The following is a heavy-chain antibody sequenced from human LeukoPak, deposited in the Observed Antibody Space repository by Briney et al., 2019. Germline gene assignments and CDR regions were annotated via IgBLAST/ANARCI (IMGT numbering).Heavy chain of an antibody. D-gene: IGHD3-22*01. CDR2: IYSGGDT. Sequence: GGSLRLSCAASGFTVNSNYMSWVRQAPGKGLEWVSVIYSGGDTYYADSVKGRFTISRDNSKNTLYLQMNSLRAEDTAVYYCARAGYYYDSSGYYRYDYWGQGTLVTVSS. J-gene: IGHJ4*02. V-gene: IGHV3-53*01. CDR3: ARAGYYYDSSGYYRYDY. CDR1: GFTVNSNY.